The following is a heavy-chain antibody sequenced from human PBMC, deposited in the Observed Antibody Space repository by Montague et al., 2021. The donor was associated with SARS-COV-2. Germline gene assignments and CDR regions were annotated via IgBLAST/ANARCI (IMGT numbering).Heavy chain of an antibody. CDR1: GGSFSSY. CDR3: ASHCGGGRCYFGMDV. D-gene: IGHD2-15*01. CDR2: ISHGGGT. Sequence: ETLSLTCDVYGGSFSSYWSWIRQSPGRGLEWVGQISHGGGTNYNPSLKSRVTISVDTSKNQVSLKLSSVTAADTAVYYCASHCGGGRCYFGMDVWGQGTTVTVSS. V-gene: IGHV4-34*01. J-gene: IGHJ6*02.